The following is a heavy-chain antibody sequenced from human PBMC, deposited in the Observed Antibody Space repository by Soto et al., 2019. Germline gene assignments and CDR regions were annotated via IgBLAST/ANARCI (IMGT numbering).Heavy chain of an antibody. CDR1: GFTFSSYA. CDR3: ARDGYRASSPDDY. CDR2: VTYDGSSK. V-gene: IGHV3-30*04. J-gene: IGHJ4*02. D-gene: IGHD5-18*01. Sequence: GGSLRLSCAASGFTFSSYAMHWVRQAPGKGLEWVAAVTYDGSSKYYADSVKGRFTISRDNSKNTLYLQMSSLRPEDTAVYYCARDGYRASSPDDYWGQGTLVTVSS.